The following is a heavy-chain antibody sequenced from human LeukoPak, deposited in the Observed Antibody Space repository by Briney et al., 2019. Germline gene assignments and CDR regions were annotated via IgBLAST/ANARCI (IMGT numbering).Heavy chain of an antibody. CDR1: GGSITSGDYY. J-gene: IGHJ5*02. CDR3: ARDRVRGVITYAGFDP. D-gene: IGHD3-10*01. V-gene: IGHV4-31*03. Sequence: PSQTLSLNCSVSGGSITSGDYYWSWIRQHPGKGLEWIGYIYYSGSTHYNPSLRSRVTISIDTSNNLLSLNLTSVTAVDTAVYYCARDRVRGVITYAGFDPWGQGTLVTVSS. CDR2: IYYSGST.